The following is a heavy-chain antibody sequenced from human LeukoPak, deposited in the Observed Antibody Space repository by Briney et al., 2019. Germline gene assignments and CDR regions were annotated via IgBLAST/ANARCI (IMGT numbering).Heavy chain of an antibody. V-gene: IGHV1-69*05. CDR3: ARDLGDYVWGSYRDYYYYYGMDV. D-gene: IGHD3-16*02. J-gene: IGHJ6*02. Sequence: SVKVSCKASGGTFSSYAISWVRQAPGQGLEWMGGIIPIFGTANYAQKFQGRVTMTTDTSTSTAYMELRSLRSDDTAVYYCARDLGDYVWGSYRDYYYYYGMDVWGQGTTVTVSS. CDR1: GGTFSSYA. CDR2: IIPIFGTA.